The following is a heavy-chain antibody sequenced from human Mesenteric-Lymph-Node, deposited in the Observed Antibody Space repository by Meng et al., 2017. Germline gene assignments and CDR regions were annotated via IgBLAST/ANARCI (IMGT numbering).Heavy chain of an antibody. CDR2: IYPGNSHT. D-gene: IGHD4-17*01. CDR3: ARSQAYVTNEGSLGYYFDY. V-gene: IGHV5-51*01. Sequence: GESLKISCEGSGYIFTNLWIGWVRQMPGKGLEWMGVIYPGNSHTTYSPSFQGQVTISADKSISTAYLQWSSLKASDTAMYYCARSQAYVTNEGSLGYYFDYWGQGTLVTVSS. CDR1: GYIFTNLW. J-gene: IGHJ4*02.